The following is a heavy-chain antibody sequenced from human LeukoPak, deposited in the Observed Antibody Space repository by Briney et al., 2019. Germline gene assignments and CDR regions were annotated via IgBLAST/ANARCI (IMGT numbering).Heavy chain of an antibody. V-gene: IGHV3-23*01. CDR2: IGSGGST. D-gene: IGHD2-2*01. J-gene: IGHJ4*02. CDR3: AKRLAATAAPGDDC. Sequence: PGGSLRLSCAASGFTFGSCAMSWVRQAPGKGLEWVSTIGSGGSTYYADSVKGRFTISRDNSKNTLYLQMNSLRAEDTAVYYCAKRLAATAAPGDDCWGQGTLVTVSS. CDR1: GFTFGSCA.